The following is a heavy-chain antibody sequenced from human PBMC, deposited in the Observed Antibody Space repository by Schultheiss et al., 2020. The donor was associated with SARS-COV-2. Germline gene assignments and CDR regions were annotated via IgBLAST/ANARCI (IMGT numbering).Heavy chain of an antibody. Sequence: GESLKISCAASGFIFSSYAMHWVRQAPGKGLEWVSYISSSGSTIYYADSVKGRFTISRDNAKNSLYLQMNSLRAEDTAVYYCARDLSRNYPYCAMDVWGQGTTVTVSS. V-gene: IGHV3-48*04. CDR2: ISSSGSTI. CDR3: ARDLSRNYPYCAMDV. CDR1: GFIFSSYA. J-gene: IGHJ6*02. D-gene: IGHD1-7*01.